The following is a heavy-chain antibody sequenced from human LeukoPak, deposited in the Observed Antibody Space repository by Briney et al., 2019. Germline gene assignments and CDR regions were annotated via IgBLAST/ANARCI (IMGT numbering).Heavy chain of an antibody. CDR1: GYTFTTYG. J-gene: IGHJ3*02. Sequence: GASVTVSCKAFGYTFTTYGVSWVRQAPGQGLEWMGWIETYSGNTNYVQRFQGRVTMTTDTSTNTAYMELRSLRSDDTAMYYCARDRPGDEAFDIWGQGTTVIVSS. V-gene: IGHV1-18*04. CDR3: ARDRPGDEAFDI. CDR2: IETYSGNT. D-gene: IGHD1-14*01.